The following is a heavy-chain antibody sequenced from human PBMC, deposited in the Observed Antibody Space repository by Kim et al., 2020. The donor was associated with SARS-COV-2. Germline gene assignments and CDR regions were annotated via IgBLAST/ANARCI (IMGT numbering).Heavy chain of an antibody. V-gene: IGHV3-7*03. Sequence: GGSLRLSCAASGFTFSSYWMSWVRQAPGKGLEWVANIKQDGSEKYYVDSVKGRFTISRDNAKNSLYLQMNSLRAEDTAVYYCARDSIAVAGNYYYYGMDVWGQGTTVTVSS. CDR2: IKQDGSEK. CDR1: GFTFSSYW. D-gene: IGHD6-19*01. CDR3: ARDSIAVAGNYYYYGMDV. J-gene: IGHJ6*02.